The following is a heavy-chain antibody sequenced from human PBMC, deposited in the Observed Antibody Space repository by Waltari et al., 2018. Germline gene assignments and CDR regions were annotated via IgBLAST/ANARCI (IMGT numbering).Heavy chain of an antibody. V-gene: IGHV3-53*01. D-gene: IGHD5-12*01. CDR3: AGLYGGYTRHYYYYMDV. CDR2: IYSGGST. CDR1: GFTVSSNY. J-gene: IGHJ6*03. Sequence: EVQLVESGGGLIQPGGSLRLSCAASGFTVSSNYMSWVRQAPGKGLEWVSVIYSGGSTYSADSGKGRFTIPRDNPKNTLYLQVNSLRAEDTAVYYWAGLYGGYTRHYYYYMDVWGKGTTVTVSS.